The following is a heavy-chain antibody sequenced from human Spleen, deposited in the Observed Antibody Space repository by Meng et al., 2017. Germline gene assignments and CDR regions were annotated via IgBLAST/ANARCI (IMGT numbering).Heavy chain of an antibody. V-gene: IGHV4-61*08. D-gene: IGHD2-8*01. J-gene: IGHJ4*02. CDR1: ENSVRNGDYY. Sequence: QAQLQESGPGLVRPSETLSLTCTVSENSVRNGDYYWSWIRQPPGKGLEWIGSLSYTGTTNHNPSLKSRVTMSVDTSKNQFSLRLSSVTAADTAVYYCATMVRQRGDFDCWGQGTLVTVSS. CDR3: ATMVRQRGDFDC. CDR2: LSYTGTT.